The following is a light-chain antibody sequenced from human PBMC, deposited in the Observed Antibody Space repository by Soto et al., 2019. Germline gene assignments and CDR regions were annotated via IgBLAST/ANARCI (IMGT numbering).Light chain of an antibody. CDR2: GNS. CDR3: QSYDSSLSGVV. V-gene: IGLV1-40*01. CDR1: SSNIGAGYD. J-gene: IGLJ2*01. Sequence: QPVLTQPPSVSGAPGQRVTISCTGSSSNIGAGYDVHWYQQFPGTAPKLLIYGNSNRPSGVPDRFSGSKPGTSASLAITGLQAEDEADYYCQSYDSSLSGVVFGGGTKLTVL.